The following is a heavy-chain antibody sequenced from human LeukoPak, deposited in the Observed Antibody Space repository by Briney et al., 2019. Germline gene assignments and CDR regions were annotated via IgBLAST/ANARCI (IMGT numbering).Heavy chain of an antibody. CDR1: GFTFSSYE. D-gene: IGHD3-10*01. J-gene: IGHJ4*02. CDR3: AREPSLLWFGDYCDY. CDR2: ISSSGSTI. Sequence: GGSLRLSCAASGFTFSSYEMNWVRQAPGEGLEWVSYISSSGSTISYADSVKGRFTISRDNAKNSLYLQMNSLRAEDTAVYYCAREPSLLWFGDYCDYWGQGTLVTVSS. V-gene: IGHV3-48*03.